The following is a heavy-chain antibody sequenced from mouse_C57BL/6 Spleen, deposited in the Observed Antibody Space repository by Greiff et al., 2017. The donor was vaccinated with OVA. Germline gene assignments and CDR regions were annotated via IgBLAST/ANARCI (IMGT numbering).Heavy chain of an antibody. Sequence: EVMLVESEGGLVQPGSSMKLSCTASGFTFSDYYMAWVRQVPEKGLEWVANINYDGSSTYYLDSLKSRFIISRDNAKNILYLQMSSLKSEDTATYYCAREGWDAFDYWGQGTTLTVSS. J-gene: IGHJ2*01. CDR3: AREGWDAFDY. V-gene: IGHV5-16*01. D-gene: IGHD4-1*01. CDR2: INYDGSST. CDR1: GFTFSDYY.